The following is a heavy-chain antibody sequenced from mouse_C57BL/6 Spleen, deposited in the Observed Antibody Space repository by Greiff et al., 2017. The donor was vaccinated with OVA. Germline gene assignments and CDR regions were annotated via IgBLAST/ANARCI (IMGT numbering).Heavy chain of an antibody. CDR1: GFSLTSYG. V-gene: IGHV2-5*01. J-gene: IGHJ2*01. CDR3: AKEVYYGNYGLDY. D-gene: IGHD2-1*01. Sequence: VKLVESGPGLVQPSQSLSITCTVSGFSLTSYGVHWVRQSPGKGLEWLGVIWRGGSTDYNAAFMSRLSITKDNSKSQVFFKMNSLQADDTAIYYCAKEVYYGNYGLDYWGQGTTLTVSS. CDR2: IWRGGST.